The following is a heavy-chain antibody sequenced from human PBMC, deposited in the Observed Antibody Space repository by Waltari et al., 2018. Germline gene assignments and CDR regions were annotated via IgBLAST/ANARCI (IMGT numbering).Heavy chain of an antibody. V-gene: IGHV1-2*02. D-gene: IGHD6-13*01. Sequence: QVQLGQSAAEVTKPGASMNACCTHVGFTFTDYFLHWVRQAPGQGLEFMGWVNPTNGDSGSTPRFQGRVTLTTDTSSSTAYMELSDLRFDDTAIYYCARYFCSITSSCHTDVWGLGTLVTVSS. CDR1: GFTFTDYF. J-gene: IGHJ4*02. CDR2: VNPTNGDS. CDR3: ARYFCSITSSCHTDV.